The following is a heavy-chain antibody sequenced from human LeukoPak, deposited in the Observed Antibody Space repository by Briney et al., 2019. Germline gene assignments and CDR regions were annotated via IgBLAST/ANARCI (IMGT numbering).Heavy chain of an antibody. CDR1: GGSISHYH. CDR2: ISYRGST. D-gene: IGHD3-16*01. Sequence: PSETLSLTCTVSGGSISHYHWTSIRQPPGQELEWIRYISYRGSTNYNPSLKSRVTISVDTSKTQSSLKLASVTAADTAVYYCASSDYKGFAYWGQGALVTVSS. CDR3: ASSDYKGFAY. J-gene: IGHJ4*02. V-gene: IGHV4-59*08.